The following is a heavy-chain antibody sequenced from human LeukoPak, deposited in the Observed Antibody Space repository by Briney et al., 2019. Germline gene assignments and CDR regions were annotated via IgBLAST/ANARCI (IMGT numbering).Heavy chain of an antibody. V-gene: IGHV3-64D*06. Sequence: PGGSLRLSCSASGFTFSNFAMHWVRQAPGKGLEYVSGISTNGGSTYYADSVRGRFTISRDNSKNTLYLQMSSLRTEDAALYYCVRSYYGSGTFYLGGYWGQGTLVTVSS. CDR3: VRSYYGSGTFYLGGY. CDR1: GFTFSNFA. J-gene: IGHJ4*02. D-gene: IGHD3-10*01. CDR2: ISTNGGST.